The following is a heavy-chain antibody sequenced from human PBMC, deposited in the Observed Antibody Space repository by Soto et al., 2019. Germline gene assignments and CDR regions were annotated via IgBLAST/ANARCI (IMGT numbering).Heavy chain of an antibody. CDR3: ARGGHVVVVTAALAY. V-gene: IGHV1-46*01. Sequence: QVQLMQSGAEVKKPGASVKVSCKASGDTFTEYYIHWVRQAPGQGLEWMGTVNPSGGHTTYAQHFLGRVTMTRDTSTSTLYMALTSLTSEDTAVYYCARGGHVVVVTAALAYWGQGTLVTVSS. D-gene: IGHD2-21*02. CDR1: GDTFTEYY. J-gene: IGHJ4*02. CDR2: VNPSGGHT.